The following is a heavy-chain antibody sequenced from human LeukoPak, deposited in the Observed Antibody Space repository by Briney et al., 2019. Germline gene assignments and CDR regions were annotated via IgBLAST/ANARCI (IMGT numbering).Heavy chain of an antibody. CDR1: GYSISSGYY. CDR2: IYHSGST. J-gene: IGHJ3*02. CDR3: ASTRYSSSWFYDAFDI. V-gene: IGHV4-38-2*02. Sequence: SETLSLTCTVSGYSISSGYYWGWIRQPPGKGLEWIGSIYHSGSTYYNPSLKSRVTISVDTSKNQFSLKLSSVTAADTAVYYCASTRYSSSWFYDAFDIWGQGTMVTVSS. D-gene: IGHD6-13*01.